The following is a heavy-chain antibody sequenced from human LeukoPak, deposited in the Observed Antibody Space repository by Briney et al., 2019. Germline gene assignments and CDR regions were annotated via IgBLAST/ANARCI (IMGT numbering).Heavy chain of an antibody. CDR1: GFTFSAYA. D-gene: IGHD3-16*02. Sequence: GGSLRLSCEASGFTFSAYAMTWVRQAPGKGLEWVSSIGSDNKPHYSESVKGGFAISSDNSKNTLYLQMNSLRADDTAVYYCAKDSLRTSFSVSWGQGILVTVSS. V-gene: IGHV3-23*01. CDR2: IGSDNKP. CDR3: AKDSLRTSFSVS. J-gene: IGHJ1*01.